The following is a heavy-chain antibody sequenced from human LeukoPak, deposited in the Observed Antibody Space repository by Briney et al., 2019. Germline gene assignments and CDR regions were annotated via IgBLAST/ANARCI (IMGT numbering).Heavy chain of an antibody. CDR2: IYTSGST. D-gene: IGHD1-26*01. V-gene: IGHV4-4*07. J-gene: IGHJ4*02. Sequence: SETLSLTCTVSGASISSYYWDWIRQPAGKGLEWIGRIYTSGSTDYNPSLKSRVTMSLDTSKNQLSLKLSSVTAADTAVYYCARASSSGSYFNFDYWGQGILVTVSS. CDR3: ARASSSGSYFNFDY. CDR1: GASISSYY.